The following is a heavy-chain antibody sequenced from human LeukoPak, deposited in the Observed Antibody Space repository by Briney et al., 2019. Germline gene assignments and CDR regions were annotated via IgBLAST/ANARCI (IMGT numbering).Heavy chain of an antibody. J-gene: IGHJ5*02. CDR1: GYTFTGYY. CDR2: INPNSGGT. V-gene: IGHV1-2*02. D-gene: IGHD3-10*01. Sequence: ASVKVSCKASGYTFTGYYMHWVRQAPGQGLEWMGWINPNSGGTNYAQKFQGRVTMTRDTSISTAYMELSRLRSDETAVYYCARDRITMVRGVIRGAPYNWFDPWGQGTLITVSS. CDR3: ARDRITMVRGVIRGAPYNWFDP.